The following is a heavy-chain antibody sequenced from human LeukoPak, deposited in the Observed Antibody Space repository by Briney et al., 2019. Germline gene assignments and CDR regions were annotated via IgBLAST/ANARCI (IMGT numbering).Heavy chain of an antibody. D-gene: IGHD6-19*01. Sequence: GGSLRLSCAASGFTFSSYVMSWVRQAPGKGLEWVSAISGSGGSTYYADSVKGRFTISRDNSKNTLYLQMNSLRAEDTAVYYCAKGHVSSGWFFDYWGQGTLVTVSS. CDR1: GFTFSSYV. CDR3: AKGHVSSGWFFDY. V-gene: IGHV3-23*01. J-gene: IGHJ4*02. CDR2: ISGSGGST.